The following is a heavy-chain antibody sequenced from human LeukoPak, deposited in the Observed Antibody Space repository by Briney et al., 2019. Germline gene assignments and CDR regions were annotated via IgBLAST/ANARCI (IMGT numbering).Heavy chain of an antibody. CDR3: ARDYCTNGVCYDAFDI. Sequence: SETLSLTCTVSGGSISSYYWSWIRQTPGKGLEWIGYIYYSGSTNYNPSLKSRVTISVDTSKNQFSLKLSSVTAADTAVYYCARDYCTNGVCYDAFDIWGQGTTVTVSS. D-gene: IGHD2-8*01. CDR1: GGSISSYY. J-gene: IGHJ3*02. CDR2: IYYSGST. V-gene: IGHV4-59*01.